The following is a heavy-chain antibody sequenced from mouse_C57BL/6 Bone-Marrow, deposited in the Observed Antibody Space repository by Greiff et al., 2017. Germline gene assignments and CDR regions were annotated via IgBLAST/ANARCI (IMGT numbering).Heavy chain of an antibody. D-gene: IGHD2-4*01. V-gene: IGHV5-4*03. CDR3: ARPLYDYVVAWFAY. CDR1: GFTFSSYA. CDR2: ISDGGSYT. J-gene: IGHJ3*01. Sequence: EVKLMESGGGLVKPGGSLKLSCAASGFTFSSYAMSWVRQTPEKRLEWVATISDGGSYTYYPDNVKGRFTISRDNAKNNLYLQMSQLKSEDTAMYYCARPLYDYVVAWFAYWGQGTLVTVSA.